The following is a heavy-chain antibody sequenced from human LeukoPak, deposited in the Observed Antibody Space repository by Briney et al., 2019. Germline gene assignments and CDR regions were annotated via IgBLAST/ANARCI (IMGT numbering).Heavy chain of an antibody. CDR3: AISLRIAAAGTGRYFDL. CDR1: GYTFTKYA. Sequence: GASVKVSCKASGYTFTKYAMNWVRQAPGQGLEWMGWINTNTGNPTYAQGFTGRFVFSLDTSVGTTYLQISSLKAEDTAVYYCAISLRIAAAGTGRYFDLWGRGTLVTVSS. CDR2: INTNTGNP. V-gene: IGHV7-4-1*02. J-gene: IGHJ2*01. D-gene: IGHD6-13*01.